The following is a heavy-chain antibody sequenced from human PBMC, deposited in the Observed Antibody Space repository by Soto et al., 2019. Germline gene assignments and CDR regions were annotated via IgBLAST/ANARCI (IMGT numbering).Heavy chain of an antibody. CDR2: INPSGGST. V-gene: IGHV1-46*01. CDR3: ARGYYRSDY. D-gene: IGHD2-21*01. Sequence: QVQLVQSGAAVKEPGASVKVSCKASGYTFTTYYIHWVRQAPGQGLEWMGIINPSGGSTVYSHHFQGRVTMTRDTSTTTVYMELSSLRSEDTAVYYCARGYYRSDYWGQGTLIAVSS. J-gene: IGHJ4*02. CDR1: GYTFTTYY.